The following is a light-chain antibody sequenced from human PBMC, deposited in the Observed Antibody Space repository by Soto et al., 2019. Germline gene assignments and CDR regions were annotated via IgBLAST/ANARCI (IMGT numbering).Light chain of an antibody. J-gene: IGLJ1*01. CDR1: RSDVGGYKY. CDR3: TSYTRSRDTPFV. Sequence: QSALTQPASVSGSPGQSITISCTGTRSDVGGYKYVSWYQQHPGKAPKLMIYEVSNRPSGVSNRFTGSKSDNTASLTISGLQAEDEADYYCTSYTRSRDTPFVFGSGTKLTVL. CDR2: EVS. V-gene: IGLV2-14*01.